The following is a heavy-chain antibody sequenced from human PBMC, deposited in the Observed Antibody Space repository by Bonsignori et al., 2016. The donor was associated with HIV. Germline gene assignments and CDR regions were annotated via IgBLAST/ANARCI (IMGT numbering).Heavy chain of an antibody. CDR3: ARDGGRYYYGSGPAHPTYYFDY. CDR2: INPSGGST. D-gene: IGHD3-10*01. J-gene: IGHJ4*02. Sequence: WVRQAPGQGLEWMGIINPSGGSTRYTQKFQGRVTMTRDTSTSTVYMELSSLRSEDTAVYYCARDGGRYYYGSGPAHPTYYFDYWGQGTLVTVSS. V-gene: IGHV1-46*01.